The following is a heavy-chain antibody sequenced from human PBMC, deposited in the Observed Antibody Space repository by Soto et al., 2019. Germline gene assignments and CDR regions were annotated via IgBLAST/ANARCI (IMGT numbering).Heavy chain of an antibody. J-gene: IGHJ5*02. V-gene: IGHV1-18*01. Sequence: ASVTVSCTASGYTFTSYGSSWVRQAPGQGLEWMGWINAYNGNTNYAQKLQGRVTMTTDTSTSTAYMELRSLRSDDTAVYYCARVLPPFDPWGQGTLVTVSS. CDR3: ARVLPPFDP. CDR2: INAYNGNT. CDR1: GYTFTSYG.